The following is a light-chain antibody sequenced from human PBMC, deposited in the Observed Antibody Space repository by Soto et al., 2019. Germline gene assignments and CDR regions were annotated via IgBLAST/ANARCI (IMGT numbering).Light chain of an antibody. CDR2: DVN. CDR3: SSFTTCSTPVV. Sequence: QSALTQPASVSGSPGQSITISCTGTSSDVVNYNYVSWYQQHPGKAPKVMIYDVNNRPSGVSNRFSGSKSGNTASLTISGLQAEDEADYYCSSFTTCSTPVVFGGGTKLTVL. V-gene: IGLV2-14*01. CDR1: SSDVVNYNY. J-gene: IGLJ2*01.